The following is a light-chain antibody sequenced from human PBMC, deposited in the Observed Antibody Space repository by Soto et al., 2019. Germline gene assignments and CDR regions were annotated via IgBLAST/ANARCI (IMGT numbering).Light chain of an antibody. Sequence: EIVLTQYPGTLSLSPGERATLSCRASQSVSSSYLAWYQQKPGQAPRVLIHGASSRATGIPDRFSGSGSETDFTLTISRLEPEDFAVYFWQQYGSPPPNAFGQGTKVEIK. CDR3: QQYGSPPPNA. CDR2: GAS. CDR1: QSVSSSY. J-gene: IGKJ2*01. V-gene: IGKV3-20*01.